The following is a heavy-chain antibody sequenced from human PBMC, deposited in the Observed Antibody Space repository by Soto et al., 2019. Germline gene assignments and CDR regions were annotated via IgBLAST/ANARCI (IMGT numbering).Heavy chain of an antibody. CDR3: ARGPTEYYDSIANYFLDY. J-gene: IGHJ4*02. Sequence: QVQLVQSGAEVKKPGASVKVSCKASGYTFITYGVSWVRQAPGQGLDWLGWISTYNGNTRYAERLQGRVTMTTDTTTNTAYMELRNLRSDDTAVYYCARGPTEYYDSIANYFLDYWGQGTLVTVSS. CDR2: ISTYNGNT. CDR1: GYTFITYG. V-gene: IGHV1-18*01. D-gene: IGHD3-22*01.